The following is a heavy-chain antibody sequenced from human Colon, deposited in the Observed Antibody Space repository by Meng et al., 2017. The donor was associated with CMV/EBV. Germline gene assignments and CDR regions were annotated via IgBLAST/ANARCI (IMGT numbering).Heavy chain of an antibody. Sequence: GGSLRLSCAASGFTFSSYAMNWVRQAPGKGLEWVAVISYDGSNKYYADSVKGRFTISRDNSKNSLYLQMNNLRAEDTAVYYCARGHDFDYWGQGTLVTVSS. V-gene: IGHV3-30-3*01. CDR3: ARGHDFDY. CDR2: ISYDGSNK. CDR1: GFTFSSYA. J-gene: IGHJ4*02.